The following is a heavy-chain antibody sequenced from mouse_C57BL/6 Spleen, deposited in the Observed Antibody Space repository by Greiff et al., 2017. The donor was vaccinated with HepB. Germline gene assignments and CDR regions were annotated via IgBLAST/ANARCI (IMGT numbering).Heavy chain of an antibody. Sequence: QVQLQQPGAELVMPGASVKLSCKASGYTFTSYWMHWVKQRPGQGLEWIGEIDPSDSYTNYNQKFKGKSTLTVDKSSSTAYMQLSSLTAEDSAVYCCARGTSAWFAYWGQGTLVTVSA. CDR3: ARGTSAWFAY. CDR1: GYTFTSYW. V-gene: IGHV1-69*01. CDR2: IDPSDSYT. J-gene: IGHJ3*01. D-gene: IGHD3-3*01.